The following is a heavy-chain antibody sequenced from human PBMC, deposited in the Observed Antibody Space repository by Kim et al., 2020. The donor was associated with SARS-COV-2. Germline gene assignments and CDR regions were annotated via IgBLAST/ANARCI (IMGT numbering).Heavy chain of an antibody. J-gene: IGHJ4*02. CDR2: DSDT. V-gene: IGHV5-51*01. D-gene: IGHD3-9*01. CDR3: ARYYDILTGYPPDY. Sequence: DSDTRYSPSFQGQVTISADKSISTAYLQWSSLKASDTAMYYCARYYDILTGYPPDYWGQGTLVTVSS.